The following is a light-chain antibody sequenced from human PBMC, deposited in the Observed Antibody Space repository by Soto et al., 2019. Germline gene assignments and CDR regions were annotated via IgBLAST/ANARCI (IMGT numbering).Light chain of an antibody. J-gene: IGLJ1*01. CDR1: SSNIGAGYD. CDR3: QSYDSSLSGRV. Sequence: QLVLTQPPSVSGAPGQRVTISCTGSSSNIGAGYDVHWYQQLPGTAPKLLISGNSNRPSGVPDRFSGSKSGTSASLAITGLQAEDEADYYCQSYDSSLSGRVFGTGTKVTVL. V-gene: IGLV1-40*01. CDR2: GNS.